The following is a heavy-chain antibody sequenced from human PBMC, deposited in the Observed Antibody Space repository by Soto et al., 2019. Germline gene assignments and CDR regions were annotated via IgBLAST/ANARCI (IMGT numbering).Heavy chain of an antibody. J-gene: IGHJ3*02. CDR3: ARRVSVRYFDWLDSHDAFDI. V-gene: IGHV1-3*01. CDR1: GYTFTSYA. CDR2: INAGNGNT. Sequence: GASVKDSCKASGYTFTSYAMHWVRQAPGQRLEWMGWINAGNGNTKYSQKFQGRVTITRDTSASTAYMELSSLRSEDTAVYYCARRVSVRYFDWLDSHDAFDIWGQGTMVTVS. D-gene: IGHD3-9*01.